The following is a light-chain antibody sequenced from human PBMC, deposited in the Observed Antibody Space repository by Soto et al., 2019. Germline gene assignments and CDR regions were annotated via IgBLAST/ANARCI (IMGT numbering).Light chain of an antibody. V-gene: IGKV3-20*01. Sequence: EIVLTQSPGTLSLSPGERATLSCRASQSVISTYLAWYQPKPGKAPRLLIYGASSRATDIPDRLSGSGSESDFTLTIRSLEPEDFAVYYCQQRSYPITFGQGTRLEIK. CDR1: QSVISTY. CDR2: GAS. CDR3: QQRSYPIT. J-gene: IGKJ5*01.